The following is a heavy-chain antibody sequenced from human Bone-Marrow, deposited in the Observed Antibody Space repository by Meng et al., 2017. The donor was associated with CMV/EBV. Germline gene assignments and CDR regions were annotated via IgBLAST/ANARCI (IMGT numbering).Heavy chain of an antibody. J-gene: IGHJ6*02. CDR3: ARDCSGGSCYPHYYYGMGV. D-gene: IGHD2-15*01. CDR1: GFTFDDYA. V-gene: IGHV3-9*01. CDR2: ISWNSGSM. Sequence: GGSLRLSCAASGFTFDDYAMHWVRQAPGKGLEWVSGISWNSGSMGYADSVKGRFTISRDNAKNSLYLQMNSLRTEDTAIYYCARDCSGGSCYPHYYYGMGVWGQGTTVTVSS.